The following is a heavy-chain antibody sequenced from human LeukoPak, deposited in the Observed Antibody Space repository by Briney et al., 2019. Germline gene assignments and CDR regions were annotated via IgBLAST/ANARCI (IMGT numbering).Heavy chain of an antibody. J-gene: IGHJ6*04. V-gene: IGHV1-69*06. CDR1: GGTFSSYA. CDR2: IIPIFGTA. CDR3: ARVEWFGEPPYYYGMDV. D-gene: IGHD3-10*01. Sequence: ASVKVSCKASGGTFSSYAISWVRQAPGQGREWMGGIIPIFGTANYAQKFQGRVTITADKSTSTAYMELSSLRSEDTAVYYCARVEWFGEPPYYYGMDVWGKGTTVTVSS.